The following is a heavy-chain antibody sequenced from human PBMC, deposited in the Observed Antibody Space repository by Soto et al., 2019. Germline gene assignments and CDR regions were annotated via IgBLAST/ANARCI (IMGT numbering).Heavy chain of an antibody. CDR3: AKPNVLRFLEWLPDYYYYGMDV. D-gene: IGHD3-3*01. J-gene: IGHJ6*02. CDR1: GFTFSSYA. V-gene: IGHV3-23*01. CDR2: TGGSGGST. Sequence: GGSLRLSCAASGFTFSSYAMSWVRQAPGKGLEWVSATGGSGGSTYYADSVKGRFTISRDNSKNTLYLQMNSLRAEDTAVYYCAKPNVLRFLEWLPDYYYYGMDVWGQGTTVTVSS.